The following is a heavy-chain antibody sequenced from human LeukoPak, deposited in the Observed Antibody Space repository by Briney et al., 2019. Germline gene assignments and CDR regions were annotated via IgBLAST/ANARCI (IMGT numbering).Heavy chain of an antibody. V-gene: IGHV4-39*01. D-gene: IGHD6-13*01. Sequence: PSETLSLTCTVSGGSISSSSYYWGWIRQPPGKGLEWIGSIYYSGSTYYNPSLKSRVTISVDTSKNQFSLKLSSVIAADTAVYYCARRLSSWYVGYFDHWGQGTLVTVSS. CDR3: ARRLSSWYVGYFDH. CDR2: IYYSGST. J-gene: IGHJ4*02. CDR1: GGSISSSSYY.